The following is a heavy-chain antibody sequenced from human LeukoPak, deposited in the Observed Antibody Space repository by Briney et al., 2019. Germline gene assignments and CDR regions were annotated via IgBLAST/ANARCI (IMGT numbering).Heavy chain of an antibody. CDR2: IYHSGST. Sequence: SETLSLTCTVSGGSISSGGYYWSWIRQPPGKGLEWIGYIYHSGSTYYNPSLKSRVTISVDTSKNQFSLKLSSVTAADTAVYYCARTYYYYGSGSFFDYWGQGTLVTVSS. V-gene: IGHV4-30-2*01. CDR3: ARTYYYYGSGSFFDY. D-gene: IGHD3-10*01. J-gene: IGHJ4*02. CDR1: GGSISSGGYY.